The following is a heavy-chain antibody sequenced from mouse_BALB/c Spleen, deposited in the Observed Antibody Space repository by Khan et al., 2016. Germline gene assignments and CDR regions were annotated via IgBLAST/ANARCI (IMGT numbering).Heavy chain of an antibody. Sequence: QVQLKESGPGLVAPSQSLSITCTVSGFSLTGFSVNWVRQPPGKALEWLGMIWGDGSTDYNSGLKSRLSFSKDDSKSQVFLKMNSLQTDDTARYFCASDDDYDGGFAYWGQGTLVTVSA. CDR3: ASDDDYDGGFAY. V-gene: IGHV2-6-7*01. D-gene: IGHD2-4*01. J-gene: IGHJ3*01. CDR1: GFSLTGFS. CDR2: IWGDGST.